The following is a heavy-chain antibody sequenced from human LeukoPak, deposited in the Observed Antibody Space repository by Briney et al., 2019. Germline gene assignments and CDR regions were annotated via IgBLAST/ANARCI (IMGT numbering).Heavy chain of an antibody. J-gene: IGHJ3*02. Sequence: GASVKVSCKASGGTFSSYAISWVRQAPGQGLEWMGRIIPILGIANYAQKFQGRVTITADKSTSTAYMELSSLRSEDTAVYYCARSGGIHAFDIWGQGTMVTVSS. CDR1: GGTFSSYA. CDR2: IIPILGIA. D-gene: IGHD2-15*01. V-gene: IGHV1-69*04. CDR3: ARSGGIHAFDI.